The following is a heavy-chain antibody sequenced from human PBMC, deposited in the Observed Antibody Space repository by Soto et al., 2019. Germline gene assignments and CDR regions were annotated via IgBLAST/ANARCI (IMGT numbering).Heavy chain of an antibody. CDR2: FDPEDGET. CDR3: ATLLYYDFWSGYYDY. J-gene: IGHJ4*02. D-gene: IGHD3-3*01. CDR1: GYTLTELS. Sequence: GASVKVSCKVSGYTLTELSMHWVRQAPGKGLEWMGGFDPEDGETIYAQKFQGRVTMTEDTSTDTAYMELSSLRSEDTAVYYCATLLYYDFWSGYYDYWGQGTLVTVSS. V-gene: IGHV1-24*01.